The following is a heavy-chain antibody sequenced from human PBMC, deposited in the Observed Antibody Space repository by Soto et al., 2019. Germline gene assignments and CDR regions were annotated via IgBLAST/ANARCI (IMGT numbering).Heavy chain of an antibody. CDR2: IVVGSGNT. D-gene: IGHD2-2*01. CDR3: AADLPHDIVVVPAENYYMDV. V-gene: IGHV1-58*02. J-gene: IGHJ6*03. Sequence: ASVKVSCKASGFTFTSSAMQWVRQARGQRLEWIGWIVVGSGNTNYAQKFQERVTITRDMSTSTAYMELSSLRSEDTAVYYCAADLPHDIVVVPAENYYMDVWGKGTTVTVSS. CDR1: GFTFTSSA.